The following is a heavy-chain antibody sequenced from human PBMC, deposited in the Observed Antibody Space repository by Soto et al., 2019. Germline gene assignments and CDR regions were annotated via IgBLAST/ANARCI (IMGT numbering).Heavy chain of an antibody. CDR3: AKSARRAEYFQH. CDR1: GFTFSSYG. D-gene: IGHD6-6*01. CDR2: ISYDGSNK. Sequence: GGSLRLSCAASGFTFSSYGMHWVRQAPGKGLEWVAVISYDGSNKYYADSVKGRFTISRDNSKNTLYLQMNSLRAEDTAVYYCAKSARRAEYFQHWGQGTLVTVSS. J-gene: IGHJ1*01. V-gene: IGHV3-30*18.